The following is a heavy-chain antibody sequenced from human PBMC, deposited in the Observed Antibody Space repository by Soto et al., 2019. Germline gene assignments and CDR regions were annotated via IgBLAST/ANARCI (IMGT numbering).Heavy chain of an antibody. CDR3: ARELYYYGSGGYYRPTHYYYGMDV. CDR1: GFTFSSYG. J-gene: IGHJ6*02. V-gene: IGHV3-33*01. Sequence: GGSLRLSCAASGFTFSSYGMHWVRQAPGKGLEWVAVIWYDGSNKYYADSVKGRFTISRDNSKNTLYLQMNSLRAEDTAVNYLARELYYYGSGGYYRPTHYYYGMDVWGQGTTVTVSS. CDR2: IWYDGSNK. D-gene: IGHD3-10*01.